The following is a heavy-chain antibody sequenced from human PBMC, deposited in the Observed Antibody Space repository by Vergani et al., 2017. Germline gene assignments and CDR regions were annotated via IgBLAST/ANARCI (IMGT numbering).Heavy chain of an antibody. V-gene: IGHV3-23*04. J-gene: IGHJ4*02. CDR1: GFTFSACP. CDR2: ISARYPSI. CDR3: ARLSYDTTPYLQGGYDC. Sequence: EVQLVESGGGLVQPGGSVRLSCAASGFTFSACPMTWVRQAPGKGLEWVSAISARYPSIYYADSVKGRFTISRDNSKNMLYLQMNSLRAEDTAVYYCARLSYDTTPYLQGGYDCWGQGTLVSVSS. D-gene: IGHD3-22*01.